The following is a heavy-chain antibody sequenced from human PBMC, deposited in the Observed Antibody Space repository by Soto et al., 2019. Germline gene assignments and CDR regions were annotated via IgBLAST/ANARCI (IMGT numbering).Heavy chain of an antibody. Sequence: SETLSLTCTVSGGSVSSGTYYGSWLRQPPGKGLEWIGHIYYSGSTNYNPSLKSRVTISVDTSKNQFSLKLSSVTAADTAVYYCARAKEFYGSGSDYTPTGFDPWGQGTLVTISS. CDR3: ARAKEFYGSGSDYTPTGFDP. CDR1: GGSVSSGTYY. J-gene: IGHJ5*02. CDR2: IYYSGST. D-gene: IGHD3-10*01. V-gene: IGHV4-61*01.